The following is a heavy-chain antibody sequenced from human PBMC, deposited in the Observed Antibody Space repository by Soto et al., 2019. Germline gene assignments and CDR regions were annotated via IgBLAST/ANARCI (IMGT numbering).Heavy chain of an antibody. D-gene: IGHD4-17*01. CDR3: ARDLDPFLRVTTVGAFDI. CDR2: IYHSGST. Sequence: SETLSLTCAVSGYSISRCYYWGWIRQPPGKGLEWIGSIYHSGSTYYNPSLKSRVTISVDTSKNQFSLKLSSVTAADTAVYYCARDLDPFLRVTTVGAFDIWGQGTMVT. V-gene: IGHV4-38-2*02. CDR1: GYSISRCYY. J-gene: IGHJ3*02.